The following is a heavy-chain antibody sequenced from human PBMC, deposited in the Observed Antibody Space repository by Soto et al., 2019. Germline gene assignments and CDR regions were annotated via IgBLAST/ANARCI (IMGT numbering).Heavy chain of an antibody. CDR3: ALPRGIMITFGGVPDY. D-gene: IGHD3-16*01. J-gene: IGHJ4*02. CDR2: ISYDGSNK. V-gene: IGHV3-30*03. Sequence: GGSLRLSCAASGFTFSSYGMHWVRQAPGKGLEWVAVISYDGSNKYYADSVKGRFTISRDNSKNTLYLQMNSLRAGDTAVYYCALPRGIMITFGGVPDYWGQGTLVTVSS. CDR1: GFTFSSYG.